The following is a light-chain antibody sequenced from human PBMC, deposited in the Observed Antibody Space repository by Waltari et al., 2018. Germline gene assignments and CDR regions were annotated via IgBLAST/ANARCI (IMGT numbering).Light chain of an antibody. CDR2: VAS. V-gene: IGKV1-39*01. Sequence: DIQMTQSPSSLSASVGDRVTITCRTSQSMSTNLKWYQEKPGEAPRLLIYVASSLQSGVPSRFSGSGSGTDFTLTISSLQPEDFATYYCQQSYSIPITFGQGTRLEIK. J-gene: IGKJ5*01. CDR3: QQSYSIPIT. CDR1: QSMSTN.